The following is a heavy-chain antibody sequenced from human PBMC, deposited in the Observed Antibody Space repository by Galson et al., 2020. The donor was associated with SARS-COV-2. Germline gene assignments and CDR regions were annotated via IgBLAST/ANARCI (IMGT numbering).Heavy chain of an antibody. CDR2: IDWDDDK. D-gene: IGHD5-12*01. CDR1: GFSLSTSGMC. Sequence: SGPTLVKPTQTLTLTCTFSGFSLSTSGMCVSWIRQPPGKALEWLALIDWDDDKYYSTSLKTRLTISKDTSKNQVVLTMTNMDPVDTATYYWARIPVEMATIHYYSYGMDVWGQGTTVTVSS. J-gene: IGHJ6*02. V-gene: IGHV2-70*01. CDR3: ARIPVEMATIHYYSYGMDV.